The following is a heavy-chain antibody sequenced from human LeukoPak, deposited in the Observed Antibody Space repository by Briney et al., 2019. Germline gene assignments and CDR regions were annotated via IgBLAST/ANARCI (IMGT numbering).Heavy chain of an antibody. V-gene: IGHV3-30*03. Sequence: GGSLRLSCAASGFTFSSYGMHWVRQAPGKGLEWVAVISYDGSNKYYADSVKGRFTISRDNSKNTLYLQMNSLRAEDTAVYYCARVLTHYYYYYGMDVWGQGTTVTVSS. CDR1: GFTFSSYG. D-gene: IGHD4/OR15-4a*01. CDR2: ISYDGSNK. CDR3: ARVLTHYYYYYGMDV. J-gene: IGHJ6*02.